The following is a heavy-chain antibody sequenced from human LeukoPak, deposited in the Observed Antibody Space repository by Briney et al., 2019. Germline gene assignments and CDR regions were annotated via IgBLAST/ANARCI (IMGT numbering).Heavy chain of an antibody. J-gene: IGHJ5*02. V-gene: IGHV3-7*01. CDR1: GFTFSDYW. CDR2: INDGGSDK. CDR3: ARDRKYNWFDP. Sequence: PGGSLRLSCAASGFTFSDYWMTWVRQAPGKGLEWVASINDGGSDKHYVDSVKGRFTISRDNAKNSLYLQMNSLRAEDTAVYYCARDRKYNWFDPWGQGTLVTVSS.